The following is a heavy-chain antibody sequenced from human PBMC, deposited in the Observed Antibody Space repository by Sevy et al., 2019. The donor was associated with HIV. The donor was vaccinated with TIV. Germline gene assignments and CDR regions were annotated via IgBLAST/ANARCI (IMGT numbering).Heavy chain of an antibody. D-gene: IGHD1-26*01. CDR2: ISGSSGTT. Sequence: WGSLRLSCAASGFSFRSYSLNWVRQAPGKGLQWVSYISGSSGTTYYGDSVKGRFTISRDNAKNSLYLQMNSLTDEDTAIYYCARTSGSYYSYFGLDVWGHGTTVTVSS. CDR1: GFSFRSYS. CDR3: ARTSGSYYSYFGLDV. V-gene: IGHV3-48*02. J-gene: IGHJ6*02.